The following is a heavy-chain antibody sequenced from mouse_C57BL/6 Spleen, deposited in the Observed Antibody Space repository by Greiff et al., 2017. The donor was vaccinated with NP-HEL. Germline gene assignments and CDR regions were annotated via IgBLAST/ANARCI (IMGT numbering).Heavy chain of an antibody. V-gene: IGHV1-15*01. CDR3: TRRVWDY. J-gene: IGHJ2*01. CDR1: GYTFTDYE. Sequence: VQLQQSGAELVRPGASVTLSCKASGYTFTDYEMHWVKQTPVHGLEWIGEIEPETGGNAYNQTVKGKAILTADKSYSTASMDLRSLTSEESAVYYCTRRVWDYWGQGTTLTVSS. CDR2: IEPETGGN.